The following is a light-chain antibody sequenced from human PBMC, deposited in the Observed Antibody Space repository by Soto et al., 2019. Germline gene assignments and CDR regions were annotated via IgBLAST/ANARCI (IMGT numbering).Light chain of an antibody. J-gene: IGKJ1*01. CDR3: QKYNRAPRT. CDR1: QAISNF. CDR2: AAS. V-gene: IGKV1-27*01. Sequence: DIQMTQSPSSLSASIGDRVTITCRASQAISNFLAWYQQKPGKAPKVLIYAASSLQSGAPSRFRGSGSGTDFTLTISSLQSEDVATYYCQKYNRAPRTFGQGTEVEIK.